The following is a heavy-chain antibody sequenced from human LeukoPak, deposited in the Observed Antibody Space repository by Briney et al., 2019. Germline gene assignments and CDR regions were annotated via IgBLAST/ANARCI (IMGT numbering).Heavy chain of an antibody. J-gene: IGHJ5*02. CDR2: INPSGGST. CDR1: GYTFTSYY. CDR3: ARGRVVVVTARNWFDP. V-gene: IGHV1-46*01. Sequence: ASVKVSCKASGYTFTSYYMHWVRQAPGQGLEWMGIINPSGGSTSYAQKFQGRVTMTRDTSTSTVYMELSSLRSEDTAVYYCARGRVVVVTARNWFDPWGQGTLVTVSS. D-gene: IGHD2-21*02.